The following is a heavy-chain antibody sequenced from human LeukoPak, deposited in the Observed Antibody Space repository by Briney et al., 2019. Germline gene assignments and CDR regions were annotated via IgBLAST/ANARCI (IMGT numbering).Heavy chain of an antibody. J-gene: IGHJ4*02. Sequence: SETLSLTCAVYGGSFSGYYWSWIRQPPGKGLEWIGEINHSGSTNYNPSLKSRVTISVDTSKNQFSLKLSSVTAADTAVYYCARSSLPMVFDHWGQGTLVTVSS. D-gene: IGHD3-10*01. V-gene: IGHV4-34*01. CDR3: ARSSLPMVFDH. CDR1: GGSFSGYY. CDR2: INHSGST.